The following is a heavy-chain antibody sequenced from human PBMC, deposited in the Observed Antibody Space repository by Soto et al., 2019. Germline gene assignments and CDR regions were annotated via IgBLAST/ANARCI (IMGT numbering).Heavy chain of an antibody. CDR3: AREGGYSYGDFDY. D-gene: IGHD5-18*01. CDR2: IYYRGSA. V-gene: IGHV4-59*01. Sequence: SETLSLTCTVSGGSISDYYLSWIRQPPGKGLEWIGYIYYRGSANYNPSLKSRVTMSLDTSRNQFSLKLSSVTAADTAVYYCAREGGYSYGDFDYWGQGTLVTVYS. CDR1: GGSISDYY. J-gene: IGHJ4*02.